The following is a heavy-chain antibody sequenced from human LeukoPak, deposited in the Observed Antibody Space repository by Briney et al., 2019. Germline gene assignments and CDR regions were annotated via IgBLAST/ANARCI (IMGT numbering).Heavy chain of an antibody. CDR3: ARTTMVRGTYYMDV. V-gene: IGHV4-39*07. CDR2: IFYSGST. D-gene: IGHD3-10*01. J-gene: IGHJ6*03. Sequence: SETLSLTCTVSGGSISTSNYYWGWIRQPPGKGLEWIGNIFYSGSTYYSPSLRSRVTISLDTSRNQFSLKLNSVTAADTAVYYCARTTMVRGTYYMDVWGKGTTVTVSS. CDR1: GGSISTSNYY.